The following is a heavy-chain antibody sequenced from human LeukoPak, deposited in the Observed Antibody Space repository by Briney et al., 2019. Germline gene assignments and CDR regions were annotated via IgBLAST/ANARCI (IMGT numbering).Heavy chain of an antibody. Sequence: PSETLSLTCTVSGGSISSSSYYWGWIRQPPGKGLEWIGSIYYSGSTYYNPSLKSRVTISVDTSKNQFSLKLSSVTAADTAVYYCARPAQSRISGAFDIWGQGTMVTVSS. CDR2: IYYSGST. CDR1: GGSISSSSYY. CDR3: ARPAQSRISGAFDI. V-gene: IGHV4-39*01. J-gene: IGHJ3*02.